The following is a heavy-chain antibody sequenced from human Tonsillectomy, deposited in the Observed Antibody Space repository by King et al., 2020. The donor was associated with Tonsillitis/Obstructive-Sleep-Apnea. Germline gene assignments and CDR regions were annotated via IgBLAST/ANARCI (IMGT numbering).Heavy chain of an antibody. CDR1: GFSLSTSGAG. CDR3: AHRRHLRLWEWLLPGDYFDY. Sequence: TLKESGPTLVKPTQTLTLTCTFSGFSLSTSGAGVGWIRQPPGKALGWLALIYWDDDKRYSPSLKSRLTITKDTSKNQVALTMTNMDPVDTATDYCAHRRHLRLWEWLLPGDYFDYWGQGTLVTVSS. V-gene: IGHV2-5*02. CDR2: IYWDDDK. D-gene: IGHD3-3*01. J-gene: IGHJ4*02.